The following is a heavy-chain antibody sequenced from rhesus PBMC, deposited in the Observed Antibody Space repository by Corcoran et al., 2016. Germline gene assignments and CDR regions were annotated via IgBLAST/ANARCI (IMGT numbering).Heavy chain of an antibody. V-gene: IGHV1S2*01. J-gene: IGHJ6*01. Sequence: QVQLVQSGAEVKKPGSSVKVSCKASGYTFTDYYMHWVRQAPRQGRGWMGWINPYTVNTKYAQKVQGRGTMTRCTPPSTAYRERSSLRSEDTAVYYGASPMTADYGLDSWGQGVVVTVSS. CDR2: INPYTVNT. CDR1: GYTFTDYY. D-gene: IGHD1-32*01. CDR3: ASPMTADYGLDS.